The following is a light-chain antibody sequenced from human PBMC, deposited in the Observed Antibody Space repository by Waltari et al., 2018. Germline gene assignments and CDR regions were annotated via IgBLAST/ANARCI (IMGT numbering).Light chain of an antibody. Sequence: DIQMTQSPSSLSASVGDSVTITCRAIQSISSYLNWYQQKPGKAPKLLIYAASSLQSGVPSTFSGSGSGTDFTLTISSLQPEDFATYYCQQSYSTPYTFGQGTKLEIK. CDR3: QQSYSTPYT. V-gene: IGKV1-39*01. CDR2: AAS. CDR1: QSISSY. J-gene: IGKJ2*01.